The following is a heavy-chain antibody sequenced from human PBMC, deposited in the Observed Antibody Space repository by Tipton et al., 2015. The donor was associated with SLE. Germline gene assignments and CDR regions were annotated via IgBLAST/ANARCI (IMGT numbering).Heavy chain of an antibody. CDR2: INHSGST. V-gene: IGHV4-39*07. CDR3: ARGNGGNAFDI. CDR1: GGSISSSSYY. D-gene: IGHD2-15*01. J-gene: IGHJ3*02. Sequence: TLSLTCTVSGGSISSSSYYWSWIRQPPGKGLEWIGEINHSGSTNYNPSLKSRVTISVDTSKNQFSLKLSSVTAADTAVYYCARGNGGNAFDIWGQGTMVTVSS.